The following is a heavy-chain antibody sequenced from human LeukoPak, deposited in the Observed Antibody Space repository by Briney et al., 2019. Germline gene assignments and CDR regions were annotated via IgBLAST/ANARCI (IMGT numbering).Heavy chain of an antibody. CDR1: GFTFSSYS. V-gene: IGHV3-30*02. Sequence: GGSLRLSCAASGFTFSSYSMHWVRQAPGKGLGLVAFIRYDGSDKYYAESVKGRFTISRDNSKNTLYLQMTSMRTEDTAVYYCAKANRGSYYGLGDYFDYWGQGTLVTVSS. CDR2: IRYDGSDK. CDR3: AKANRGSYYGLGDYFDY. D-gene: IGHD1-26*01. J-gene: IGHJ4*02.